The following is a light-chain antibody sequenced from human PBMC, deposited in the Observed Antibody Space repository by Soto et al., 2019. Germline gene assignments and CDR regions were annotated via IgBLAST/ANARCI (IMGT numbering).Light chain of an antibody. CDR2: EVS. J-gene: IGLJ3*02. Sequence: QSALTQPASVSGSPGQSITISCTGSSSDIGGYNYVSWYQQYTGKAPKLMLYEVSTRPSGISNRFSASKSGNTASLTIYGLQAEYETDYYCSSYTNSDTWVFGGGTKLTVL. CDR3: SSYTNSDTWV. V-gene: IGLV2-14*01. CDR1: SSDIGGYNY.